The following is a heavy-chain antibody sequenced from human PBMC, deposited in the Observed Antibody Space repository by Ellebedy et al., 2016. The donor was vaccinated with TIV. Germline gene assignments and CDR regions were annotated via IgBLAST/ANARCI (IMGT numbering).Heavy chain of an antibody. V-gene: IGHV4-59*01. CDR2: LYYSGCT. Sequence: SETLSLTCTVSGGSINSYSWSWIRQPPGKGLEWIGNLYYSGCTNYNPSLKSRVTISVEKSKNQFSLKLSSVTAAETAVYYCSRDGGRGSYYFDYWGQGTLVTVSS. D-gene: IGHD3-10*01. J-gene: IGHJ4*02. CDR3: SRDGGRGSYYFDY. CDR1: GGSINSYS.